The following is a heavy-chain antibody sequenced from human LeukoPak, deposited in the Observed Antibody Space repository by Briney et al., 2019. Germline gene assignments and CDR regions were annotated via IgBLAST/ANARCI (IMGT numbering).Heavy chain of an antibody. V-gene: IGHV3-20*04. Sequence: GGSLGLSCAGSGFTFDDYDMNWVRQAPGKGLEWVCGINWNGGSTGYADSVKGRFTISRDNAKKSLYLQMNGLRAEDTALYYCARDLPQIEYWGQGTLVTVSS. CDR2: INWNGGST. D-gene: IGHD3-22*01. CDR3: ARDLPQIEY. CDR1: GFTFDDYD. J-gene: IGHJ4*02.